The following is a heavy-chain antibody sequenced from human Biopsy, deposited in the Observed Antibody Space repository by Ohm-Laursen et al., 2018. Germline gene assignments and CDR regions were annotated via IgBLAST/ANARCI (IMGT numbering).Heavy chain of an antibody. D-gene: IGHD2-8*01. J-gene: IGHJ4*02. V-gene: IGHV3-21*01. CDR2: ISARGNHI. Sequence: SLRLSCTASGFTFSGFRMNWVRQAPGKGLEWVSSISARGNHIYYTDSVKGRFTVSRDNGKNSVYLQMNSLRVEDTAVYYCARDGEAKYCKHGVCPSDFWGQGTLVTVSS. CDR1: GFTFSGFR. CDR3: ARDGEAKYCKHGVCPSDF.